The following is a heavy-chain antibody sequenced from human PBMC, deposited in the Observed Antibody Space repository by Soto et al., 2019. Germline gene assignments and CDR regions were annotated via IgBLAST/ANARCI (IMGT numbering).Heavy chain of an antibody. V-gene: IGHV4-4*07. Sequence: PSETLSLTCSVSGGTISGYYWTWIRQPAGRGLEWIGRIYSSGNTKYNPSLQSRVTMSLDTSNNQFSLRLTSVTAADTAVYYCARGQRFSDWFDPWGQGTLVTVSS. D-gene: IGHD3-3*01. CDR3: ARGQRFSDWFDP. J-gene: IGHJ5*02. CDR1: GGTISGYY. CDR2: IYSSGNT.